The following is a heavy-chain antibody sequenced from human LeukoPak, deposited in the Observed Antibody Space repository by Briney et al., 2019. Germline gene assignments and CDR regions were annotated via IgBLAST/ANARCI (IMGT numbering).Heavy chain of an antibody. J-gene: IGHJ4*02. Sequence: SETLSLTCGVSGGAIGNTNWWNWVRQPPGKGLEWIGEIHYSGSTHYDPSLKSRVIISLDKSNNHFSLKLSSVTAADTAMYYCARESRRSYCNEYWGQGTLVTVSS. CDR3: ARESRRSYCNEY. CDR1: GGAIGNTNW. CDR2: IHYSGST. D-gene: IGHD3-10*01. V-gene: IGHV4-4*02.